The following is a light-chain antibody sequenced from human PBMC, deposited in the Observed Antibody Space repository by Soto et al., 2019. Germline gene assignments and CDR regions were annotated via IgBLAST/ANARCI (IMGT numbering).Light chain of an antibody. Sequence: NFMLTQPHSVSESPGKTVTISCTRVSGSIDSNYVQWYQQRPGSSPTTVIYEDNQRPSGVPDRFSGSIDSSSNSASLTISGLKTEAEADYYGHSYDSSSAVFGGGTQLTVL. CDR1: SGSIDSNY. J-gene: IGLJ7*01. CDR2: EDN. V-gene: IGLV6-57*01. CDR3: HSYDSSSAV.